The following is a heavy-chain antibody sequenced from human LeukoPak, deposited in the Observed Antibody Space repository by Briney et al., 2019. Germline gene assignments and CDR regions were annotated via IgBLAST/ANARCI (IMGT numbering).Heavy chain of an antibody. CDR2: ISAYNGNT. D-gene: IGHD6-6*01. CDR3: ARDSASAAARLSPDY. CDR1: GYTFTSYG. V-gene: IGHV1-18*01. J-gene: IGHJ4*02. Sequence: ASVTVSCKASGYTFTSYGISWVRQAPGQGLEWMGWISAYNGNTNYAQKLQGRVTMTTDTSTSTAYMELRSLRSDDTAVYYCARDSASAAARLSPDYWGQGTPVTVSS.